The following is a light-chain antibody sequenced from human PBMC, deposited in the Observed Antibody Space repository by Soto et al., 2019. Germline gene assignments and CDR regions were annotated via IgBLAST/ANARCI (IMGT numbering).Light chain of an antibody. J-gene: IGKJ2*01. CDR1: QSISSN. CDR3: QHCNNWPYT. Sequence: EIVMTQSPATLSVSPGERATLSCWASQSISSNLAWYQQKLGQAPRLLIYGASTRATGIPARFSRSRSGTEFTLTISGLLSEDFAVYYCQHCNNWPYTCGQGTKLESK. CDR2: GAS. V-gene: IGKV3-15*01.